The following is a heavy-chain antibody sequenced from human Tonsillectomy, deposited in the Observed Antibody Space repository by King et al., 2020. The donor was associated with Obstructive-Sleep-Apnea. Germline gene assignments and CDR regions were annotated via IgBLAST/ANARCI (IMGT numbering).Heavy chain of an antibody. CDR1: GGSISSVGYY. Sequence: VQLQESGPGLVKPSQTLSLTCTVSGGSISSVGYYWSWIRQHPGKGLEWLGYIYYSGSTYYNPSLKSRVTISVDTSKNQFSLKLSSVTAADTAVYYCARGAMTLGAFDIWGQGTMVTVSS. J-gene: IGHJ3*02. CDR2: IYYSGST. D-gene: IGHD2-2*01. CDR3: ARGAMTLGAFDI. V-gene: IGHV4-31*03.